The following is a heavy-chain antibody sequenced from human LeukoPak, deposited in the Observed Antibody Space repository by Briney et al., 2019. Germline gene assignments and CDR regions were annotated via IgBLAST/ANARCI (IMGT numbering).Heavy chain of an antibody. V-gene: IGHV4-34*01. CDR3: ARGPVLTGYPADV. J-gene: IGHJ6*04. D-gene: IGHD3-9*01. CDR1: GGSFSGYY. CDR2: INHSGST. Sequence: SETLSLTCAVYGGSFSGYYWSWIRQPPGKGLEWIGEINHSGSTNFNPSLKSRVTISVDTSKNQFSLKLSSVTAADTAVYYCARGPVLTGYPADVWGKGTTVTVSS.